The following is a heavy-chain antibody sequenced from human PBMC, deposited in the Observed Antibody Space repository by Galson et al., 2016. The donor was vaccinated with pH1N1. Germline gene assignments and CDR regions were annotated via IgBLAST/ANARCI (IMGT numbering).Heavy chain of an antibody. V-gene: IGHV1-24*01. Sequence: SVKVSCKVSGYTLSELAIHWVRQTPGKGLEWMGGFDPEDDKPFYAQTFEGRVTMTQDTSTDTAYMQLSSLTSDDAAVYYCATEYRGSYYVPRYFDLWGRGTL. J-gene: IGHJ2*01. CDR1: GYTLSELA. CDR2: FDPEDDKP. CDR3: ATEYRGSYYVPRYFDL. D-gene: IGHD1-26*01.